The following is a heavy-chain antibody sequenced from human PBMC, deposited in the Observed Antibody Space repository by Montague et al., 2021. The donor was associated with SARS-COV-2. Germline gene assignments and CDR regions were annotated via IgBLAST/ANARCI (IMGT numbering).Heavy chain of an antibody. J-gene: IGHJ3*02. CDR3: AKDGAPLAWGTFDI. V-gene: IGHV4-39*07. Sequence: SETLSLTCTVSRDSISSHNYFWAWIRQPPGKGLEWIGSVDYSGLTFYNPSLESRVTISVDTSKKQFSLKVNSVTAADTAVYYCAKDGAPLAWGTFDIWGQGTMVTVSS. CDR1: RDSISSHNYF. CDR2: VDYSGLT. D-gene: IGHD3-16*01.